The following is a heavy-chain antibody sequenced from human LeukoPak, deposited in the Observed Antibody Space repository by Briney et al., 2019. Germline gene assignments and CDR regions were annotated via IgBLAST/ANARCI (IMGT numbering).Heavy chain of an antibody. D-gene: IGHD1-14*01. CDR2: LLYDGNTK. CDR3: ARDHRPEIQYYYMDV. J-gene: IGHJ6*03. CDR1: GFSLSNFG. Sequence: GGSLRLSCAASGFSLSNFGMHWVRQAPGKGLEWVAALLYDGNTKHYADSVKGRFTISRDISKNTFYLQMNSLTAEDTAVYYSARDHRPEIQYYYMDVWGKGTTVAVSS. V-gene: IGHV3-33*01.